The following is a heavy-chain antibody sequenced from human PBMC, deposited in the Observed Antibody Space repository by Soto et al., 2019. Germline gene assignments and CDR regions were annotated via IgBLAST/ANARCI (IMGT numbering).Heavy chain of an antibody. Sequence: ASVKVSCKASGYTFISYHIYWVRQAPGQGLEWMGIINPSGGSTTNAQKFQGRVTMTRDTSTSTVYMELSSLRSEDTAVYYCARVKLYQPFAYWGQGTLVTVSS. V-gene: IGHV1-46*03. CDR3: ARVKLYQPFAY. CDR1: GYTFISYH. CDR2: INPSGGST. D-gene: IGHD2-8*01. J-gene: IGHJ4*02.